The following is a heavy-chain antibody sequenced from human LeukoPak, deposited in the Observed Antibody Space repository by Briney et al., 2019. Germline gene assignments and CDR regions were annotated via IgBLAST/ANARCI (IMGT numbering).Heavy chain of an antibody. CDR3: ARGASYGDYKL. V-gene: IGHV4-59*01. CDR1: GGSISSYY. CDR2: IYYSGST. J-gene: IGHJ4*02. D-gene: IGHD4-17*01. Sequence: SETLSLTCTVSGGSISSYYWSWIRQPPGKGLEWIGYIYYSGSTNYNPSPKSRVTISVDTSKNQFSLKLSSVTAADTAVYYCARGASYGDYKLWGQGTLVTVSS.